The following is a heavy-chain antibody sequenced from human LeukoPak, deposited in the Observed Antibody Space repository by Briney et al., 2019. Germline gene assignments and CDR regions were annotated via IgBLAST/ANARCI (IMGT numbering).Heavy chain of an antibody. J-gene: IGHJ3*02. CDR1: GYTFTSYY. CDR2: INPSGGST. CDR3: ASTGYCSGGSCYAGTDAFDI. V-gene: IGHV1-46*01. Sequence: ASVKVSCKASGYTFTSYYMHWVRQAPGQGLEWVGIINPSGGSTSYAQKFQGRVTMTRDTSTSTVYMELSSLRSEDTAVYYCASTGYCSGGSCYAGTDAFDIWGQGTMVTVSS. D-gene: IGHD2-15*01.